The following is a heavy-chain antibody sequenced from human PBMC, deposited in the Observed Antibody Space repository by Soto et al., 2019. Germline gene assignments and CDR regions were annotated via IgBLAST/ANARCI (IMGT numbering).Heavy chain of an antibody. CDR1: GFTFSSYG. Sequence: GGSLRLSCAASGFTFSSYGMHWVRQAPGKGLEWVAVIWYDGSNKYYADSVKGRFTISRDNSKNTLYLQMNSLRAEDTAVYYCARDPTYDSSGYYLYNWFDPGGKGTRGTGPS. CDR3: ARDPTYDSSGYYLYNWFDP. D-gene: IGHD3-22*01. J-gene: IGHJ5*02. V-gene: IGHV3-33*01. CDR2: IWYDGSNK.